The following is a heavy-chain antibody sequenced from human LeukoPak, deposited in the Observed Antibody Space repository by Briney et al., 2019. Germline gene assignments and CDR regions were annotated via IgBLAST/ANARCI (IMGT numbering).Heavy chain of an antibody. Sequence: GGSLRLSCAASGFTFSSYWMHWVRQAPGKGLEWVANINKDGSEIYYGDSVKGRFTISRDNAKNSLYLQMNSLRAEDTAVYYCARPYYFSSGSLAYWGQGTLVTISS. J-gene: IGHJ4*02. CDR1: GFTFSSYW. V-gene: IGHV3-7*01. D-gene: IGHD3-10*01. CDR3: ARPYYFSSGSLAY. CDR2: INKDGSEI.